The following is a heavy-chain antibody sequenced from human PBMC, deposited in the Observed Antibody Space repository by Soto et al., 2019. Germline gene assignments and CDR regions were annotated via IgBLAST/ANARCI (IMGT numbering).Heavy chain of an antibody. Sequence: EVQLLESGGGLVQPGGSLRLSCAASGFTFSSYAMNWVRQAPGRGLEWVSAFTSSGGSRYYADSVKGRFTISRDNSKNTLSLQMNNLTASDTAIYYWAIFAGSDVYDNWFDPWGQGTLVTVSS. D-gene: IGHD2-8*01. CDR3: AIFAGSDVYDNWFDP. J-gene: IGHJ5*02. V-gene: IGHV3-23*01. CDR2: FTSSGGSR. CDR1: GFTFSSYA.